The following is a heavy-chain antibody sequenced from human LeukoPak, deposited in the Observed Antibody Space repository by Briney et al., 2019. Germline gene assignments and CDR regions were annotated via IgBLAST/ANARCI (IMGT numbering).Heavy chain of an antibody. CDR2: INHSGST. CDR3: ARVAHYDFWSGPPGDV. Sequence: PSETLSLTCAVYGGSFSGYYWSWIRQPPGKGLEWIGEINHSGSTNYNPSLKSRVTISVDTSKNHFPLKLSSVTAADTAVYYCARVAHYDFWSGPPGDVWGKGTTVTVSS. CDR1: GGSFSGYY. D-gene: IGHD3-3*01. J-gene: IGHJ6*04. V-gene: IGHV4-34*01.